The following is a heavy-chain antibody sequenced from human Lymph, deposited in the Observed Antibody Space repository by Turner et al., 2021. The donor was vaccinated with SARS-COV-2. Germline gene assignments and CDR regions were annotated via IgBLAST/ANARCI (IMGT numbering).Heavy chain of an antibody. D-gene: IGHD1-1*01. CDR2: FYKIGSI. CDR1: GGSISSTS. V-gene: IGHV4-59*08. CDR3: ARHQGSTSGYDHGMNV. J-gene: IGHJ6*02. Sequence: QVQLQESGPGLVRPSETLSLTCTVSGGSISSTSWSWIRQSPGRGLEWIGYFYKIGSIDYNPTLRSRVTISVDTSKNQLSLNLISVTAADTAVYCCARHQGSTSGYDHGMNVWGQGTAVIVSS.